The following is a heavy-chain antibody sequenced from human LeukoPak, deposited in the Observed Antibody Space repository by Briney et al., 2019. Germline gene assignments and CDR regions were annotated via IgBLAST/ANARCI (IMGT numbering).Heavy chain of an antibody. Sequence: PSETLSLTCTVSGGSISSYYWSWIRQPPGKGLEWIGYIYYSGSTNYNPSLKSRVTISVDTSKNQFSLKLSSVTAADTAVYYCARGYYYDSSGYIISLGYFDFWGQGTLVTVSS. V-gene: IGHV4-59*12. CDR2: IYYSGST. CDR3: ARGYYYDSSGYIISLGYFDF. D-gene: IGHD3-22*01. J-gene: IGHJ4*02. CDR1: GGSISSYY.